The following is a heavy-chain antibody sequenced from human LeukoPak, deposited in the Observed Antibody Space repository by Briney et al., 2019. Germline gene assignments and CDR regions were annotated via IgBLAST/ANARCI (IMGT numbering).Heavy chain of an antibody. D-gene: IGHD6-25*01. J-gene: IGHJ4*02. CDR2: IETDGSAT. CDR3: ARGGGYRLDY. CDR1: GFTFRGYG. V-gene: IGHV3-74*01. Sequence: GGSLRLSCAASGFTFRGYGMRWVRQTPGKGLEWVSAIETDGSATTYVDSVEGRFSISRDNAKNILFLQMNSLRVEDTAVYYCARGGGYRLDYWGQGTLVTVSS.